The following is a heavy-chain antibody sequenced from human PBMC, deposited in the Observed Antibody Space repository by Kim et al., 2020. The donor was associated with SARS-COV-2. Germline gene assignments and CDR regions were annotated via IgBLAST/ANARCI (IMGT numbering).Heavy chain of an antibody. Sequence: SETLSLTCTVSGGSISSGGYYWSWIRQHPGKGLEWIGYIYYSGSTYYNPSLKSRVTISVDTSKNQFSLKLSSVTAADTAVYYCARDHFAQGSGSYHWFDPWGQGTLVTVSS. J-gene: IGHJ5*02. CDR1: GGSISSGGYY. CDR3: ARDHFAQGSGSYHWFDP. CDR2: IYYSGST. V-gene: IGHV4-31*03. D-gene: IGHD3-10*01.